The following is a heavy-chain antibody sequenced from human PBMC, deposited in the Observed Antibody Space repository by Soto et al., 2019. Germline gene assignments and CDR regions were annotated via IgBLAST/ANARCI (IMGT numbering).Heavy chain of an antibody. V-gene: IGHV1-3*05. J-gene: IGHJ4*02. Sequence: QVQLVQSGAEEKKPGASVKVSCKASGYTFTSYAMHWVRQAPGQRLEWMGWINAGNGNTKYSQKFQGRVTITRDTSARTAYMELSSLRSEDTAVYYCARGPLMPVAVLDYWGQGTLVTVSS. CDR2: INAGNGNT. CDR3: ARGPLMPVAVLDY. CDR1: GYTFTSYA. D-gene: IGHD6-19*01.